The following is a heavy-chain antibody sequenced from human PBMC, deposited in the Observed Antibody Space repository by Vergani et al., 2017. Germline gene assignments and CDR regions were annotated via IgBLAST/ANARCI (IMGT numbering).Heavy chain of an antibody. CDR2: INSYTGGT. V-gene: IGHV1-2*02. CDR1: GYNFVGYF. D-gene: IGHD1-26*01. Sequence: QVQLVQSGADVKKPGASLKVSCKASGYNFVGYFLHWVRQVPGQGLEWIGWINSYTGGTNYAQKFQGRVTMTRDTSINTVYLELSRLRSSDTAVYYCARDVGVGATAGYWGQGTLVTVSS. J-gene: IGHJ4*02. CDR3: ARDVGVGATAGY.